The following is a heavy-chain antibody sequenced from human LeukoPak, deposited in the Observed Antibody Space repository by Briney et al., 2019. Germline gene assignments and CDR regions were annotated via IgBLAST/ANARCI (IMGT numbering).Heavy chain of an antibody. D-gene: IGHD3-22*01. J-gene: IGHJ3*02. V-gene: IGHV3-20*04. CDR1: GFTFDDYG. CDR2: INWNGGST. Sequence: GXSLRLSCAASGFTFDDYGMSWVRQAPGKGLEWVSGINWNGGSTVYADSFKGRFTISRDNAKNSLYLQMNSLRAEDTALYYCARVRNYYDSSGPKRGAFDIWGQGTMVTVSS. CDR3: ARVRNYYDSSGPKRGAFDI.